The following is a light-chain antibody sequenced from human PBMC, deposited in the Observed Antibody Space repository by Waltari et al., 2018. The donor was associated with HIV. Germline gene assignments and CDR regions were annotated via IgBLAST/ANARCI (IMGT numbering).Light chain of an antibody. CDR3: QAWDRSVV. CDR1: KLEDKF. CDR2: KDT. J-gene: IGLJ2*01. V-gene: IGLV3-1*01. Sequence: SYELTQPPSVSVSPGQTASITCSGDKLEDKFVCWYQQRPGQSPVLVMYKDTRRPSGIPERFSGPNSGNTATLTITGTQSMDEADYYCQAWDRSVVFGGGTKLTVL.